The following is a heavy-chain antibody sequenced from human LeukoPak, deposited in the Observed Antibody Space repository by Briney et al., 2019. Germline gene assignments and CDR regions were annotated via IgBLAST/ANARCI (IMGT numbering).Heavy chain of an antibody. CDR2: ISGGGGST. CDR1: GFTFSSYA. CDR3: ARGGIAVAGNFDY. D-gene: IGHD6-19*01. J-gene: IGHJ4*02. Sequence: GGSLRLSCAASGFTFSSYAMSWVRQAPGKGLEWVSAISGGGGSTYYADSVKGRFTISRDNSKSTLYLQMNSLRAEDTAVYYCARGGIAVAGNFDYWGQGTLVTVSS. V-gene: IGHV3-23*01.